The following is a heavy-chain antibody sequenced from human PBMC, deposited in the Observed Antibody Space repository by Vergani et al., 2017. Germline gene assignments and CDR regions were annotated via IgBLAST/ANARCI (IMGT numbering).Heavy chain of an antibody. CDR2: ISGSGGST. CDR3: AKANPRNRGYDYLYYYHAKDV. CDR1: GFTFNHYA. D-gene: IGHD5-12*01. Sequence: EVQRLESGGDLVQPGGSLRLSCAASGFTFNHYAMNWVRQAPGKGLEWVAGISGSGGSTYYAGSVKGRFTISRDSSKNTLYQQMNSLIAGDTAVYYCAKANPRNRGYDYLYYYHAKDVWGQGTTVTVSS. J-gene: IGHJ6*02. V-gene: IGHV3-23*01.